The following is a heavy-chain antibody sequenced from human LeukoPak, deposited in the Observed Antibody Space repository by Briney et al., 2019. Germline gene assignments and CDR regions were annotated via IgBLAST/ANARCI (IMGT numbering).Heavy chain of an antibody. Sequence: PGGSLRLSCAASGFTFSSYWMSWVRQAPGKGLEWVANIKQDGSEKYYVDSVKGRFTISRDNAKNSLYLQMNSLRAEDTAVYYCASGGGVDAFDIWGQGTMVTVSS. CDR3: ASGGGVDAFDI. V-gene: IGHV3-7*01. D-gene: IGHD3-10*01. CDR2: IKQDGSEK. CDR1: GFTFSSYW. J-gene: IGHJ3*02.